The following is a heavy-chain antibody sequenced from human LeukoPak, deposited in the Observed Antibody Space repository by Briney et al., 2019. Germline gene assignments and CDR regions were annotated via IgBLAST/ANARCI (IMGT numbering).Heavy chain of an antibody. J-gene: IGHJ4*02. CDR2: ISYDGSNK. CDR1: GFTFNSYG. CDR3: AKEDVSGWYGVDY. D-gene: IGHD6-19*01. V-gene: IGHV3-30*18. Sequence: GGSLRLSCAASGFTFNSYGMHWVRQAPGKGLEWVAVISYDGSNKYYADSVKGRFTISRDNSKSTLYLQMNSLRAEDTAVYYCAKEDVSGWYGVDYWGQGTLVTVSS.